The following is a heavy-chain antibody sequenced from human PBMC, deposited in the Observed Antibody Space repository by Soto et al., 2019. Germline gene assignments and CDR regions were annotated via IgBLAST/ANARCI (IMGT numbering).Heavy chain of an antibody. D-gene: IGHD5-12*01. CDR2: MNPNSGNT. CDR3: ARISGYDASRNAFDI. J-gene: IGHJ3*02. V-gene: IGHV1-8*01. Sequence: ASVKVSCKASGYTFTSYDINWVRQATGQGLEWMGWMNPNSGNTDYAQKFQGRVTMTTDTSTSTAYMELRSLRSDDTAVYYCARISGYDASRNAFDIWGQGTMVTVSS. CDR1: GYTFTSYD.